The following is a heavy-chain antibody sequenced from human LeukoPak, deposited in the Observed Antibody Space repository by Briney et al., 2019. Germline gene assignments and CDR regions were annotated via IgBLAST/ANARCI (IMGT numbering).Heavy chain of an antibody. D-gene: IGHD1-26*01. Sequence: TGGSLRLSCAASGFTFSSYAMHWVRQAPGKGLEYVSGINDNGGRTHYGDSVKGRFTISRDNSKNTLYLQMSTLRPEDTAVYYCVKDVSGSSAFDYWGQGTLVTVPS. V-gene: IGHV3-64D*09. J-gene: IGHJ4*02. CDR1: GFTFSSYA. CDR2: INDNGGRT. CDR3: VKDVSGSSAFDY.